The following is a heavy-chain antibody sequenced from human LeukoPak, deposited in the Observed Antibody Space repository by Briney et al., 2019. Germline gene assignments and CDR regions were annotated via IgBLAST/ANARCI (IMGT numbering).Heavy chain of an antibody. J-gene: IGHJ6*02. D-gene: IGHD5-24*01. Sequence: GGSLRLSCAASGFTFSSYGMHWVRQAPGKGLEWVAVISYDGSNKYYADSVKGRFTISRDNSKNTLYLQMNSLRAEDTAVYYCATLGRGPGGGMDVWGQGTTVTVSS. V-gene: IGHV3-30*03. CDR3: ATLGRGPGGGMDV. CDR2: ISYDGSNK. CDR1: GFTFSSYG.